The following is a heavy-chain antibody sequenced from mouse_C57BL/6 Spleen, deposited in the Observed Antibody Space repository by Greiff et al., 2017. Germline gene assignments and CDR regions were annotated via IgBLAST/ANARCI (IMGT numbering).Heavy chain of an antibody. D-gene: IGHD2-4*01. J-gene: IGHJ2*01. V-gene: IGHV1-55*01. CDR1: GYTFTSYW. CDR3: ARGDYGFYFDY. CDR2: IYPGSGST. Sequence: QVQLQQPGAELVKPGASVKMSCKASGYTFTSYWITWVKQRPGQGLEWIGDIYPGSGSTNYNEKFKSNATLSVDTSSSTAYMQLSSLTSEDTAVYYCARGDYGFYFDYWGQGTTLTVSS.